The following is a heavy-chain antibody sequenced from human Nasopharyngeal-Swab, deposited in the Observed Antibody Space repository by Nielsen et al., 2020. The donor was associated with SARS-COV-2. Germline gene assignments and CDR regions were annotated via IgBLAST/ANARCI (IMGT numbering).Heavy chain of an antibody. J-gene: IGHJ2*01. CDR1: GGSISSGGYY. CDR2: IYYSWST. D-gene: IGHD4-17*01. Sequence: SETLSLTCTVSGGSISSGGYYWSWLRQHPGKGLEWIWYIYYSWSTYYNPSLKSRVTISVDTSKNQFSLKLSSVTAADTAVYYCANRLRWDFDLRGRGTLVTVSS. V-gene: IGHV4-31*03. CDR3: ANRLRWDFDL.